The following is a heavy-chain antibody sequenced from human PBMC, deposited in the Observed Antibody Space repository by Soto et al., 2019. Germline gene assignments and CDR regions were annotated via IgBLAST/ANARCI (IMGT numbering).Heavy chain of an antibody. CDR2: ISAFSGNT. Sequence: ASVKVSCKASCYTFITYGISWVRQAPGQGLEWMGWISAFSGNTKYAQRLQGRVTMTTDTSTSTDYMELRSLRYDDTAMYYCTRDDYDSRDDAFDIWGLGTLVTVSS. J-gene: IGHJ3*02. D-gene: IGHD3-22*01. CDR3: TRDDYDSRDDAFDI. V-gene: IGHV1-18*01. CDR1: CYTFITYG.